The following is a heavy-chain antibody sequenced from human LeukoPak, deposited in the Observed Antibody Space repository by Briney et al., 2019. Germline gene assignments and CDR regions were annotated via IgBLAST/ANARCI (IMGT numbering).Heavy chain of an antibody. D-gene: IGHD6-6*01. CDR2: IYYSGST. CDR1: GGSISSYY. V-gene: IGHV4-59*01. Sequence: SETLSLTCTVSGGSISSYYWSWIRQPPGKGLEWIGYIYYSGSTNYSPSLKSRVTISVDTSKNQFSLKLSSVTAADTAVYYCARDKYSRDAFDIWGQGTMVTVSS. J-gene: IGHJ3*02. CDR3: ARDKYSRDAFDI.